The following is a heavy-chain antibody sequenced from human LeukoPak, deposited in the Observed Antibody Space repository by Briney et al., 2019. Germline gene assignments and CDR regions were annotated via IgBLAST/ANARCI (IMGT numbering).Heavy chain of an antibody. J-gene: IGHJ4*02. V-gene: IGHV1-69*10. CDR1: GGTLSSHA. CDR2: IIPILDVT. Sequence: SVKVSCKASGGTLSSHAMNWVRQAPGQGLEWRGAIIPILDVTNYAQKFQGRVTITADISTGTAYMELNSLRSEDTAVYYCAILSDGAYCGGDCFYLDYWGQGTLVTVSS. CDR3: AILSDGAYCGGDCFYLDY. D-gene: IGHD2-21*02.